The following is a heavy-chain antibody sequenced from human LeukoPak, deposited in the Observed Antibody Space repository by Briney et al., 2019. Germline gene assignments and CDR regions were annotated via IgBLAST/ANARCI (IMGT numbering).Heavy chain of an antibody. Sequence: ASVKVSCKTSGITFTGYYIHWVRQAPGQGLEWMAWIDPKSGDTKYAQTFQGRVTMTRDTSISTAYMDLSRLRSDDTAVYYCASGGYCSSTSCFYAFDIWGQGTMVTVSS. CDR1: GITFTGYY. CDR2: IDPKSGDT. J-gene: IGHJ3*02. V-gene: IGHV1-2*02. CDR3: ASGGYCSSTSCFYAFDI. D-gene: IGHD2-2*01.